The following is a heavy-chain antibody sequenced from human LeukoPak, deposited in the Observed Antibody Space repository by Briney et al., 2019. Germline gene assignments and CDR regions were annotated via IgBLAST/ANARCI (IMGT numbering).Heavy chain of an antibody. J-gene: IGHJ4*02. CDR3: ASLRGWYFDY. V-gene: IGHV3-21*01. CDR2: ISSSSSYI. D-gene: IGHD6-19*01. Sequence: GGSLRLSCAASGFTFSSYSVNWVRQAPGKGLEWVSSISSSSSYIYYADSVKGRFTISRDNAKNSLYLQMNSLRAEDTAVYYCASLRGWYFDYWGQGTLVTVSS. CDR1: GFTFSSYS.